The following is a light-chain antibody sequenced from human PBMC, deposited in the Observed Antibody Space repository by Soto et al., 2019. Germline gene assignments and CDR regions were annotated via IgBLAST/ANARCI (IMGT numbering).Light chain of an antibody. V-gene: IGLV2-18*02. CDR1: SSDVGSYNR. CDR3: SSYTSSTTYV. CDR2: EVS. Sequence: QSALTQPPSVSGSPGQSVTLSCTGTSSDVGSYNRVSWYQQPPGTAPKLMIFEVSNRPSGVPDRFSGSKSGNTASLTISGLQDEDEADYYCSSYTSSTTYVFGTGTKLTVL. J-gene: IGLJ1*01.